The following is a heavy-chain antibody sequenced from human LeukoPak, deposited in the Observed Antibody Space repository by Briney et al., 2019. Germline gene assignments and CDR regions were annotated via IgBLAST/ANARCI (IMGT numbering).Heavy chain of an antibody. CDR1: GGSISSSSYY. V-gene: IGHV4-39*07. Sequence: SETLSLTCTVSGGSISSSSYYWGWIRQPPGKGLEWIGSIYYSGSTYYNPSLKSRVTISVDTSKNQFSLKLSSVTAADTAVYYCALLWFGEFPHDAFDIWGQGTMVTVSS. CDR3: ALLWFGEFPHDAFDI. J-gene: IGHJ3*02. CDR2: IYYSGST. D-gene: IGHD3-10*01.